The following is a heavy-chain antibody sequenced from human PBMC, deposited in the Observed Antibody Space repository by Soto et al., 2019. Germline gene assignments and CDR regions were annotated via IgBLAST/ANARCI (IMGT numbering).Heavy chain of an antibody. V-gene: IGHV4-30-2*01. CDR2: IYHSGST. Sequence: QLQLQESGSGLVKPSQTLSLTCAVSGGSISSGGYSWSWIRQPPGKGLEWIGYIYHSGSTYYNPSLKSRVTISVDRSKNQFSLKLSSVTAADTAVYYGASRHYDFWIGPNRYGMDVWGQGTTVTVSS. J-gene: IGHJ6*02. CDR1: GGSISSGGYS. D-gene: IGHD3-3*01. CDR3: ASRHYDFWIGPNRYGMDV.